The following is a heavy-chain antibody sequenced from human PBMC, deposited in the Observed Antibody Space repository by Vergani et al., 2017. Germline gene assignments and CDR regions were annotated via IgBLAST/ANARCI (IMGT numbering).Heavy chain of an antibody. CDR3: ARSEGDRPPYKHNDAFDI. CDR1: GGSISSSSYY. CDR2: IYTSGST. V-gene: IGHV4-61*02. Sequence: QLQLQESGPGLVKPSETLSLTCTVSGGSISSSSYYWSWIRQPAGKGLEWIGRIYTSGSTNYNPSLKSRVTMSVDTSKNQFSLKLSSVTAADTAVYYCARSEGDRPPYKHNDAFDIWGQGTMVTVSS. J-gene: IGHJ3*02. D-gene: IGHD3-16*01.